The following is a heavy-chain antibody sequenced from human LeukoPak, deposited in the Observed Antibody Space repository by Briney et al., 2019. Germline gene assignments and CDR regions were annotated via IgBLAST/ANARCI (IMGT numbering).Heavy chain of an antibody. CDR3: ARSSRTTDDAFDI. V-gene: IGHV1-69*04. CDR1: GGTFSSYA. J-gene: IGHJ3*02. CDR2: IIPIFGIA. D-gene: IGHD1-1*01. Sequence: SVKVSCKASGGTFSSYAISWVRQAPGQGLEWMGRIIPIFGIANYAQKFQGRVTIPADKSTSTAYMELSSLRSEDTAVYYCARSSRTTDDAFDIWGQGTMVTVSS.